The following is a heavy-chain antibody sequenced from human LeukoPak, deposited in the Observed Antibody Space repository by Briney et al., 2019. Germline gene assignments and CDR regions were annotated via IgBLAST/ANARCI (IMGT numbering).Heavy chain of an antibody. V-gene: IGHV1-2*02. D-gene: IGHD7-27*01. CDR2: INPNSGGT. CDR3: ARGTGADYYYYYMDV. J-gene: IGHJ6*03. Sequence: SVKVSCKASGYTFTGYYMHWVRQAPGQGLEWMGWINPNSGGTNYAQKFQGRVTMTRDTSISTAYMELSRLRSEDTAVYYCARGTGADYYYYYMDVWGKGTTVTVSS. CDR1: GYTFTGYY.